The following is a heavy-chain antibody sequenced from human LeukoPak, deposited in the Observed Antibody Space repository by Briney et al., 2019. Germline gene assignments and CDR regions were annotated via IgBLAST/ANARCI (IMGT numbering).Heavy chain of an antibody. CDR2: IYYSGST. CDR3: ARGPGYSSSWYY. D-gene: IGHD6-13*01. CDR1: GGSISSSTYY. J-gene: IGHJ4*02. V-gene: IGHV4-39*07. Sequence: SETLSLTCTVSGGSISSSTYYWGWIRQPPGKGLEWIGSIYYSGSTYYNPSLKSRVTISVDTSKNQFSLKLSSVTAADTAVYYSARGPGYSSSWYYWGQGTLVTVSS.